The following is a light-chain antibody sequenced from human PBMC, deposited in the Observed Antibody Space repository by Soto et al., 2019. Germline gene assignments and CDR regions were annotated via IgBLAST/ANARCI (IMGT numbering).Light chain of an antibody. CDR1: QTIGTY. J-gene: IGKJ1*01. V-gene: IGKV1-9*01. CDR3: QQYNIYFVT. CDR2: AAS. Sequence: DIQFAPSPSSLSASVGARVTITCRASQTIGTYLNWYQHKQGRAPSLLIYAASILQSGVPSRFSGSGSGTEFTLTISSLQPDDFATYYCQQYNIYFVTFGQGTKVDIK.